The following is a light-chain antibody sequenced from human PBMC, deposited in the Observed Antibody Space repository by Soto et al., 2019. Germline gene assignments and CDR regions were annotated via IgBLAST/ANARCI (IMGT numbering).Light chain of an antibody. Sequence: EIVMTQSPATLSVSPGERATLSCRASQSVSSNLAWYQQKPGQAPRLLIFDSSNRATGVPVRFSGSGSGTDFTLTISRLEPEDFAVYYCQQYDNSPLTFGVGTKVDIK. CDR3: QQYDNSPLT. CDR2: DSS. CDR1: QSVSSN. V-gene: IGKV3D-15*01. J-gene: IGKJ4*01.